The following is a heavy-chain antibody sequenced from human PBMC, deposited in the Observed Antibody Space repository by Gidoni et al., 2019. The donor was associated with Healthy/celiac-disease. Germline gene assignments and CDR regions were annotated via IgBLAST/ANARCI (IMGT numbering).Heavy chain of an antibody. D-gene: IGHD5-12*01. CDR2: ISWNSGRI. CDR1: GFTFDDYA. J-gene: IGHJ3*02. V-gene: IGHV3-9*01. CDR3: AKDMRVQDIVATIRDAFDI. Sequence: EVQLVESGGGLVQLGRSLRRSCASSGFTFDDYALHWVRQPPGKGLEWVSGISWNSGRIGYADSVKGRFTISRDNAKNSLYLQMNRLRAEDTALYYCAKDMRVQDIVATIRDAFDIWGQGTMVTVSS.